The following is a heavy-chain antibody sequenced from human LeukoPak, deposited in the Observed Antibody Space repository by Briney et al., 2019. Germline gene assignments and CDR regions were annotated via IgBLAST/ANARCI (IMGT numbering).Heavy chain of an antibody. Sequence: SETLSLTCIISGASISSSAYYWGWIRQPPGKGLEWIGTIYYSGNTYYNPSLKSRVTMSVDTSKNQFSLKLSSVTAADTAVYYCARDPSRAYYYGSGGFDYWGQGTLVTVSS. J-gene: IGHJ4*02. CDR1: GASISSSAYY. D-gene: IGHD3-10*01. CDR2: IYYSGNT. CDR3: ARDPSRAYYYGSGGFDY. V-gene: IGHV4-39*07.